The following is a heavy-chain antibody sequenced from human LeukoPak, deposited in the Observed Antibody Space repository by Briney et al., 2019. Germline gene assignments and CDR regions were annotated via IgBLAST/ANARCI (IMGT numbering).Heavy chain of an antibody. Sequence: GESLKISCKGSGYSFPNYWIGWVRQMPGTGLEWMAIIYPGDSDTRYSPSFQGQVTISADKSISTIYLQWSSLRASDTAIYYCARSDQLRWFGDPRRPYYYGMDVWGQGTTVTVSS. V-gene: IGHV5-51*01. J-gene: IGHJ6*02. CDR3: ARSDQLRWFGDPRRPYYYGMDV. CDR2: IYPGDSDT. D-gene: IGHD3-10*01. CDR1: GYSFPNYW.